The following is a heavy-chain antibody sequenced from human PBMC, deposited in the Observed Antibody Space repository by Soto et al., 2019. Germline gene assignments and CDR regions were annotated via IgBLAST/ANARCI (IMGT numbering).Heavy chain of an antibody. CDR1: EFTFSSYA. Sequence: QVQLVESGGGVVQPGRSLRLSCAASEFTFSSYAMHWVRQAPGKGLEWVAVISYDGNNKYYADSVKGRFTISRDNSKSKLYLQMNSLRAEDTAVYHCARERYCSSTRCYRRYYYYYGMDVWGQGTTVTVSS. V-gene: IGHV3-30-3*01. D-gene: IGHD2-2*01. J-gene: IGHJ6*02. CDR2: ISYDGNNK. CDR3: ARERYCSSTRCYRRYYYYYGMDV.